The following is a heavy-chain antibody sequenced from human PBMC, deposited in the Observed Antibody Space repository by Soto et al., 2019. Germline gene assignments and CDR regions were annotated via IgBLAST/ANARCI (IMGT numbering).Heavy chain of an antibody. CDR3: ARSPALLWFGEFTDYYYYMDV. V-gene: IGHV1-8*01. J-gene: IGHJ6*03. Sequence: ASVKVSCKASGYTFTSYDINWVRQATGQGLEWMGWMNPNSGNTSYAQKFQGRVTMTRNTSISTAYMELSSLRSDDTAVYYCARSPALLWFGEFTDYYYYMDVWGKGTTVTVSS. CDR2: MNPNSGNT. CDR1: GYTFTSYD. D-gene: IGHD3-10*01.